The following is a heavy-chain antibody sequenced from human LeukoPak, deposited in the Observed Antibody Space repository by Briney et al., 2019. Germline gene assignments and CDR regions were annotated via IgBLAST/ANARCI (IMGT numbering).Heavy chain of an antibody. CDR2: IYYSGST. V-gene: IGHV4-39*01. J-gene: IGHJ4*02. CDR3: ARQIGLVNFDY. D-gene: IGHD2-21*01. CDR1: GGSIGRSSYY. Sequence: SETLSLTCTVSGGSIGRSSYYWGWIRQPPGKGLEWIGSIYYSGSTYYNPSLKSRVTISVDTSKNQFSLKLSSVTAADTAVYYCARQIGLVNFDYWGQGTLVTVSS.